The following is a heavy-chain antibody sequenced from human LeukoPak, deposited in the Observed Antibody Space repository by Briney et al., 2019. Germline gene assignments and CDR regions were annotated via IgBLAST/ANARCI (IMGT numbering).Heavy chain of an antibody. CDR2: ISGSGGST. CDR3: ARGSGFGSGWYNYFDY. CDR1: GFTFSSYA. V-gene: IGHV3-23*01. Sequence: GGPLRLSCAASGFTFSSYAMSWVRQAPGKGLEWVSAISGSGGSTYYADSVKGRFTISRDNSKNTLYLQMNSLRAEDTAVYYCARGSGFGSGWYNYFDYWGQEPWSPSPQ. D-gene: IGHD6-19*01. J-gene: IGHJ4*01.